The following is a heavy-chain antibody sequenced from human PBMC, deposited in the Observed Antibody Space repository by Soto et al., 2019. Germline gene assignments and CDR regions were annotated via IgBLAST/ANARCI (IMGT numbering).Heavy chain of an antibody. D-gene: IGHD2-21*01. V-gene: IGHV1-69*06. CDR1: VGTFSSYA. Sequence: QVQLVQSGAEVKKPGSSVKFSCKASVGTFSSYAISWVRQAPGQVLEWMGGIIPIFGTANYAQKFQGRVTMTTDTSTSTAYMELRSLRSDDTAVYYCARDLWRDYGMDVWGQGTTVTVSS. CDR3: ARDLWRDYGMDV. J-gene: IGHJ6*02. CDR2: IIPIFGTA.